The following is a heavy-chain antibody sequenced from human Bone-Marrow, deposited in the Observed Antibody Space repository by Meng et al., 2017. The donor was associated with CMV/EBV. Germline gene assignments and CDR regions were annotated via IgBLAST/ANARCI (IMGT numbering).Heavy chain of an antibody. J-gene: IGHJ4*02. CDR1: GYSFTSYW. CDR2: IYPGDSDT. D-gene: IGHD1-26*01. Sequence: GESLKISCKGSGYSFTSYWIGWVRQMPGKGLEWMGIIYPGDSDTRYSPSFQGQVTISADKSISTAYLPWSSLKASDTAMYYCARGVCELQEGYYFDYWGQGTLVTVSS. V-gene: IGHV5-51*01. CDR3: ARGVCELQEGYYFDY.